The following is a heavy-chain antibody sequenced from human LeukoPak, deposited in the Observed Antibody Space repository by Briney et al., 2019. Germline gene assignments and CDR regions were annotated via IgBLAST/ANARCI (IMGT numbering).Heavy chain of an antibody. D-gene: IGHD6-13*01. Sequence: ASVKVSCKASGYTFTSYGISWVRQAPGQGLEWMGWISAYNGNTNYAQKLQGRVTTTTDTSTSTAYMELRSLRSDDTAVYYCARVPRIAAAGRAHFDYWGQGTLVTVSS. V-gene: IGHV1-18*01. CDR1: GYTFTSYG. J-gene: IGHJ4*02. CDR3: ARVPRIAAAGRAHFDY. CDR2: ISAYNGNT.